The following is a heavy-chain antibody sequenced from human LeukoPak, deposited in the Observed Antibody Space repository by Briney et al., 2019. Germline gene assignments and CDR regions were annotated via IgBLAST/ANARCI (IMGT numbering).Heavy chain of an antibody. J-gene: IGHJ6*02. Sequence: SETLSLTCTVSGGSISSSSYYWGWIRQPPGKGLEWIGSIYYSGSTYYNPSLKSRVTISVDTSKNQFSLKLSSVTAADTAVYYCAVTMVRGVNYYYGMDVWGQGTTVTVSS. CDR3: AVTMVRGVNYYYGMDV. CDR1: GGSISSSSYY. V-gene: IGHV4-39*07. CDR2: IYYSGST. D-gene: IGHD3-10*01.